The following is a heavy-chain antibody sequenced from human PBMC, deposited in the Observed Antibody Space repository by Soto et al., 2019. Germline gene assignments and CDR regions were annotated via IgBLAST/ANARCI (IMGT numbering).Heavy chain of an antibody. V-gene: IGHV3-66*01. CDR2: IYSGGSA. J-gene: IGHJ4*02. CDR3: ARTRVDSNNEDYFDY. Sequence: GGSLRLSCASSGLTVSSNYMSLVRQTPGKGLEWVSVIYSGGSAYYADSVKGRFTISRDNSKNTLYLQMNSLRVEDTAVYYCARTRVDSNNEDYFDYWGQGTLVTVSS. CDR1: GLTVSSNY. D-gene: IGHD4-4*01.